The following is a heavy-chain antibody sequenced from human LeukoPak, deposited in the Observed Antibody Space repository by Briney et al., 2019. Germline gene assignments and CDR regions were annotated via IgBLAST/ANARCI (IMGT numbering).Heavy chain of an antibody. Sequence: GGSLRLSCAASGFTFSSYWRSWVRQAPGKGLEWVANIKQDGSEKYYVDSVKGRFTISRDNAKNSLYLQMNSLRAEDTAVYYCARARRDGYNLGPGYWGQGTLVTVSS. D-gene: IGHD5-24*01. V-gene: IGHV3-7*01. J-gene: IGHJ4*02. CDR2: IKQDGSEK. CDR1: GFTFSSYW. CDR3: ARARRDGYNLGPGY.